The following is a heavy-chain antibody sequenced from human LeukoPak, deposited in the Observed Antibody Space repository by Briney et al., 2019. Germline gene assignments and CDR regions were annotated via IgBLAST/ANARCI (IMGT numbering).Heavy chain of an antibody. CDR1: TSR. Sequence: ASVKVSCKATSRISWVRQAPGQGLEWMGWIGTYGGDPYYAQKFQGRITVTTDTSTSTVYMELRNLRSDDTAVYYCARDLWNFYDDSGYSRDFDSWGQGTLVTVSS. V-gene: IGHV1-18*01. CDR2: IGTYGGDP. J-gene: IGHJ5*01. CDR3: ARDLWNFYDDSGYSRDFDS. D-gene: IGHD3-22*01.